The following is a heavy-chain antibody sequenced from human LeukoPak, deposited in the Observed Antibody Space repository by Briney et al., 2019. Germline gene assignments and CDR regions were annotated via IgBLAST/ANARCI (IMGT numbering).Heavy chain of an antibody. V-gene: IGHV3-66*01. CDR1: GFTVSSNY. D-gene: IGHD6-13*01. Sequence: GGSLRLSCAASGFTVSSNYMSWVRQAPGKGLEWVSVIYSGGSTYYADSVKGRFTISRDNSKNTLYLQMNSLRAEDTAVYYCARDEVAAAGNAFDIWGQGTMVTVSS. CDR2: IYSGGST. CDR3: ARDEVAAAGNAFDI. J-gene: IGHJ3*02.